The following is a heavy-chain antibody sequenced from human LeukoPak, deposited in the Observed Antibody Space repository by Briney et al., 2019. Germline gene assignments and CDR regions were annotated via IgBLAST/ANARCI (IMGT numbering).Heavy chain of an antibody. D-gene: IGHD5-12*01. CDR2: ICYSGNT. CDR1: GGSISSSSYY. CDR3: ARQQNRGYGLPFDY. Sequence: SETLSLTCTVSGGSISSSSYYWGWIRQPPGKGLEWIGSICYSGNTYYNPSLKSRVTISVDTSKNQFSLKLSSVTAADTAVYYCARQQNRGYGLPFDYWGQGTLVTVSS. J-gene: IGHJ4*02. V-gene: IGHV4-39*01.